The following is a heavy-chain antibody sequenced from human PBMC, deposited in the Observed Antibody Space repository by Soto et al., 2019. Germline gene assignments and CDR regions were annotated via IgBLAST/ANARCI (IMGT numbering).Heavy chain of an antibody. J-gene: IGHJ4*02. D-gene: IGHD4-17*01. CDR1: GASTGSGGYY. CDR2: IYYTGST. Sequence: QVQLQESGPGLVKTSQTLSLTCTVYGASTGSGGYYWSWIRQHPGKGLEWIGYIYYTGSTYYSPSLESRASISVDTSKNQFSLKVDSVTAADTAVYYCARADYGDRGLAFDSWGQGTLVTVSS. CDR3: ARADYGDRGLAFDS. V-gene: IGHV4-31*03.